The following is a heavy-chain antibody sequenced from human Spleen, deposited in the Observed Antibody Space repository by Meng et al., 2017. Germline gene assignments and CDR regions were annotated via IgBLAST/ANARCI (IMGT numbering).Heavy chain of an antibody. V-gene: IGHV4-34*02. CDR2: INHSGST. J-gene: IGHJ4*02. CDR1: GGSFSGYD. CDR3: ARGRNTQQWLVGRKVTDY. Sequence: QGHLRESGAGLLKPSEPLSLPCAVYGGSFSGYDWGWIRQPPGKGLEWIGEINHSGSTNYNPSLKSRVTISVDTSKNQFSLKLSSVTAADTAVYYCARGRNTQQWLVGRKVTDYWGQGTLVTVSS. D-gene: IGHD6-19*01.